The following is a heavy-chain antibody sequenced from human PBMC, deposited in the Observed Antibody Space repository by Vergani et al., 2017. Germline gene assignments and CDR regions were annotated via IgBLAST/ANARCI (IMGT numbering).Heavy chain of an antibody. V-gene: IGHV1-2*02. D-gene: IGHD6-13*01. CDR1: GDIFNNYT. Sequence: QVHLEQSGTEVKKPGSSVKVSCKVSGDIFNNYTVTWVRQAPGQGLEWMGWINPNSGGTNYAQKFQGRVTMTRDTTISTAYMELSRLRSDDTAVYYCASLSASSSSYVGHWGQGTLVTVSS. CDR3: ASLSASSSSYVGH. J-gene: IGHJ4*02. CDR2: INPNSGGT.